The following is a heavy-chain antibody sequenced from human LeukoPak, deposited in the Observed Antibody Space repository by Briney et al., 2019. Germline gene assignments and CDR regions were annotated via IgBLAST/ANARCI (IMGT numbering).Heavy chain of an antibody. CDR1: GYTLTELS. J-gene: IGHJ4*02. Sequence: ASVKVSCKVSGYTLTELSMHWVRQAPGKGLEWMGGFDPEDGETIYAQKLQGRVTMTEDTSTDTAYMELSSLRSEDTAVYYCATESRRTTVTTGWWYFDYWGQGTLVTVSS. CDR3: ATESRRTTVTTGWWYFDY. V-gene: IGHV1-24*01. CDR2: FDPEDGET. D-gene: IGHD4-17*01.